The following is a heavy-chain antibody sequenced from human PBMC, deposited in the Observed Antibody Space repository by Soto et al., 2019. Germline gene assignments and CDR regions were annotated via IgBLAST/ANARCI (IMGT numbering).Heavy chain of an antibody. CDR3: AKSTRQYGDRVSFDY. V-gene: IGHV3-23*01. CDR1: GFTFSSYA. CDR2: ISASGGTT. J-gene: IGHJ4*02. Sequence: GSLRLSCATSGFTFSSYAMSWVRQAPGKGLEWVSSISASGGTTYYADSVKGRFTISRDNSKSTLLLQVSSLRDADTAVYYCAKSTRQYGDRVSFDYWGQGALVTVSS. D-gene: IGHD4-17*01.